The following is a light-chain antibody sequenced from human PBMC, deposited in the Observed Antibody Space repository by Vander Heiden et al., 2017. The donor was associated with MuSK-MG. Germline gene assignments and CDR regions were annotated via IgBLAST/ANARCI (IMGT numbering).Light chain of an antibody. CDR1: PGISSY. V-gene: IGKV1-8*01. Sequence: IRTTQSPSSFSSSTGDRVPLTCRASPGISSYLAWYQQKPGKAPKLLIYAASTLQSGVPSRFSGSGSGTDFTLTISCLQSEDFATYYCQRYYSYPPTFGQGTKVEIK. CDR3: QRYYSYPPT. CDR2: AAS. J-gene: IGKJ1*01.